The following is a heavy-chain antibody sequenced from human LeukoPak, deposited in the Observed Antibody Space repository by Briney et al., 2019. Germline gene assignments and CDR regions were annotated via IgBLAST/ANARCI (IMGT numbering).Heavy chain of an antibody. V-gene: IGHV3-11*05. CDR3: ARGGHGAADQ. D-gene: IGHD1-26*01. J-gene: IGHJ5*02. Sequence: GRSLRLSCAASGFTFSNYAMHWVRQAPGKGLEWLSYISPSTTHTSYADSVKGRFTISRDNAKNLLYLQMNSLRAEDTAVYYCARGGHGAADQWGQGTLVTVSS. CDR2: ISPSTTHT. CDR1: GFTFSNYA.